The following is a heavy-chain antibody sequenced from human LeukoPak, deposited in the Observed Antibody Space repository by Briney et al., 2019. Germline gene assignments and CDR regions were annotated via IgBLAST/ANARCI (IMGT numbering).Heavy chain of an antibody. CDR2: IWYDGTNK. CDR3: AKDRGSYSTTADS. J-gene: IGHJ5*01. D-gene: IGHD1-26*01. Sequence: PGGSLRLSCAASGFTFSDYGLHWVRQAPGKGLEWVAVIWYDGTNKYYGDSVKGRFTISRDNSKNTLYLQMNSLRAEDTAVYYCAKDRGSYSTTADSWGQGTLVTVSS. CDR1: GFTFSDYG. V-gene: IGHV3-33*06.